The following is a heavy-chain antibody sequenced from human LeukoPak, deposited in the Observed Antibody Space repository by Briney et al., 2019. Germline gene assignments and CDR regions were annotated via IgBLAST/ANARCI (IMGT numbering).Heavy chain of an antibody. CDR1: GFTFSSYG. Sequence: GGSLRLSCAASGFTFSSYGMHWVHQAPGKGLEWVAVISYDGSNKYYADSVKGRFTISRDNSKNTLYLQMNSLRAEDTAVYYCAKDAGDYGDQGGFYYYYGMDVWGQGTTVTVSS. CDR3: AKDAGDYGDQGGFYYYYGMDV. CDR2: ISYDGSNK. D-gene: IGHD4-17*01. J-gene: IGHJ6*02. V-gene: IGHV3-30*18.